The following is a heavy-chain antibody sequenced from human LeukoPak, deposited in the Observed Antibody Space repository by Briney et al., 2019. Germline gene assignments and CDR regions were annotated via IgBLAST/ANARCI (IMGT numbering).Heavy chain of an antibody. CDR1: GFTLSAYW. CDR2: IKQDGSEK. J-gene: IGHJ4*02. Sequence: GSLRLSCSASGFTLSAYWMSWVRQAPGKGLEWVANIKQDGSEKYYVDSVKGRFTISRDNAKNSLYLQMNSLRGEDTAVYYCARDTPGEESHWVQGTLVTVSS. CDR3: ARDTPGEESH. V-gene: IGHV3-7*01. D-gene: IGHD2-2*01.